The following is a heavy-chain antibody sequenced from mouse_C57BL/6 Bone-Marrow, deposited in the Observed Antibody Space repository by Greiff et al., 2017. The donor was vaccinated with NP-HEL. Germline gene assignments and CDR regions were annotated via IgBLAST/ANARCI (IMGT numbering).Heavy chain of an antibody. J-gene: IGHJ2*01. CDR1: GYTFTDYE. CDR3: TRPGSYFDY. V-gene: IGHV1-15*01. Sequence: QVQLQQSGAELVRPGASVTLSCKASGYTFTDYEMHWVKQTPVHGLEWIGAIDPETGGTAYNQKFKGKAILTADKSSSTAYMELRSLTSEDSAVYYCTRPGSYFDYWGQGTTLTVSS. CDR2: IDPETGGT.